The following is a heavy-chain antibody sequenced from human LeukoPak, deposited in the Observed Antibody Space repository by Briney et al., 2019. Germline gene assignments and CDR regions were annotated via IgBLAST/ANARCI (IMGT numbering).Heavy chain of an antibody. J-gene: IGHJ4*02. D-gene: IGHD5-18*01. CDR1: GGSISSSSAY. V-gene: IGHV4-39*01. CDR3: VSPRGFSYGYFDY. Sequence: KPSETLSLTCTVSGGSISSSSAYWGWIRQPPGKGLEWIESIYYSKNTYYNPSLKSRVTISADTSKNQFSLTLGSVSATDTAVYYCVSPRGFSYGYFDYWGQGTLVTVSS. CDR2: IYYSKNT.